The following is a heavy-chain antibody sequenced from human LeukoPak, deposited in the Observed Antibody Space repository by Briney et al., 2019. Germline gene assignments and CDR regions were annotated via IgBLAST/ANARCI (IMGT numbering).Heavy chain of an antibody. J-gene: IGHJ6*03. CDR3: AKETGYSYFNSYMDV. CDR1: GFTFSSYG. CDR2: IRFDGNNE. D-gene: IGHD5-18*01. V-gene: IGHV3-30*02. Sequence: PGESLRLSCEASGFTFSSYGMHWVRQAPGKGLEWVAFIRFDGNNEYYTDFVKGRFTISRDNSQNTVSLQMNSLRVEDTAVYYCAKETGYSYFNSYMDVCGKGATVIVSS.